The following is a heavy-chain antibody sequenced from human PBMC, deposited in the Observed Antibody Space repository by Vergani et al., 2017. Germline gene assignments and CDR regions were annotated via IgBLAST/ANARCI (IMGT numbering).Heavy chain of an antibody. V-gene: IGHV3-11*05. CDR2: ISSSSSYT. Sequence: QVQLVESGGGLVKPGGSLRLSCAASGFTFSDYYMSWIRQAPGKGLGWVSYISSSSSYTNYADSVKGRFTISRDNAKNSLYLQMNSLRAEDTAVYYCASSLGSRPDILTGYYYYWGQGTLVTVSS. CDR3: ASSLGSRPDILTGYYYY. D-gene: IGHD3-9*01. CDR1: GFTFSDYY. J-gene: IGHJ4*02.